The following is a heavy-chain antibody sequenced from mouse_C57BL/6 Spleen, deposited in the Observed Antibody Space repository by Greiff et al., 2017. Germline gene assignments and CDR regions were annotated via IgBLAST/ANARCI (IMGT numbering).Heavy chain of an antibody. J-gene: IGHJ2*01. CDR1: GYTFTSYW. Sequence: QVQLQQPGAELVRPGTSVKLSCKASGYTFTSYWMHWVKQRPGQGFEWIGVIDPSDSYTNYNQKFKGKATLTVDTSSSTAYMQLSSLTSADSAVYYCAREGEDSSGFFDYWGQGTTLTVSS. CDR3: AREGEDSSGFFDY. D-gene: IGHD3-2*02. V-gene: IGHV1-59*01. CDR2: IDPSDSYT.